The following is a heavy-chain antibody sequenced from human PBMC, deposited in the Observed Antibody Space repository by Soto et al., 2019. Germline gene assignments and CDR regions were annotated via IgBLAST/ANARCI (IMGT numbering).Heavy chain of an antibody. CDR1: GDTFSSYA. Sequence: QVQLVQSGAEVKKPGSSVKVSCKASGDTFSSYAISWVRQAPGQGLEWMGGIIPIFGTANYAQKFQGRVTITADESTSTAYMELSSLRSEDTAVYYCARDGSGYRSSASHMDVCGQGTTVTVSS. CDR3: ARDGSGYRSSASHMDV. D-gene: IGHD3-22*01. J-gene: IGHJ6*02. CDR2: IIPIFGTA. V-gene: IGHV1-69*01.